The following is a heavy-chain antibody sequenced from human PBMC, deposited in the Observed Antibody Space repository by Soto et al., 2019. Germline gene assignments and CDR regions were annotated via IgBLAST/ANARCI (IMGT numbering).Heavy chain of an antibody. V-gene: IGHV3-30-3*01. CDR1: GFTFSSYA. D-gene: IGHD2-2*01. Sequence: GSLRLSCAASGFTFSSYAMHWVRQAPGKGLEWVAVISYDGSNKYYADSVKGRFTISRDNSKNTLYLQMNSLRAEDTAVYYCAREWDCSSTSCLYYYYYVMDVWGQGTTVTVSS. CDR3: AREWDCSSTSCLYYYYYVMDV. CDR2: ISYDGSNK. J-gene: IGHJ6*02.